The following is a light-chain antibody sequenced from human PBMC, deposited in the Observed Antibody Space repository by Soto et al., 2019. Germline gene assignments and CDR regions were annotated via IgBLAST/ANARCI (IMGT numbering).Light chain of an antibody. CDR1: QSVSSSY. CDR2: GAS. V-gene: IGKV3-20*01. Sequence: EIVLARSPGTLSLSPGERATLSCRGGQSVSSSYLAWYQQKPGQAPRLLIYGASTRATGIPDRFSGSGSGTDFTLTINKLEPEDFAVYYCQQYSSSPWTFGQGTKVDIK. CDR3: QQYSSSPWT. J-gene: IGKJ1*01.